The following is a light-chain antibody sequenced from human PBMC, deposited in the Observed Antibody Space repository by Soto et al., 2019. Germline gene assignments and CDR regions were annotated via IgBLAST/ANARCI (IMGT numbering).Light chain of an antibody. V-gene: IGLV2-14*01. J-gene: IGLJ1*01. CDR2: DVS. CDR3: SSYTSSSTLRGI. Sequence: QSALTQPASVSGSPGQSITITCTGTRSDIGGYNYVSWYQQHPGKAPKLMIYDVSNRPSGVSNRFSGSKSGNTASLTISGLQAEDEADYYCSSYTSSSTLRGIFGTGTKVTVL. CDR1: RSDIGGYNY.